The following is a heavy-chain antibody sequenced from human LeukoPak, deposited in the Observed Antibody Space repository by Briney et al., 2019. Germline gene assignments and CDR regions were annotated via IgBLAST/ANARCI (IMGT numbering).Heavy chain of an antibody. J-gene: IGHJ4*02. CDR1: GFIFTNYW. CDR3: ARQGAAGTDYFDY. CDR2: IYPLDSDT. Sequence: GESLKISCQTSGFIFTNYWIGWVRLMPGKGLEWMGIIYPLDSDTRYSPSLQGQVTISADASISTAYLQWSSLKASDTAMYYCARQGAAGTDYFDYWGQGTLVTVSS. D-gene: IGHD6-13*01. V-gene: IGHV5-51*01.